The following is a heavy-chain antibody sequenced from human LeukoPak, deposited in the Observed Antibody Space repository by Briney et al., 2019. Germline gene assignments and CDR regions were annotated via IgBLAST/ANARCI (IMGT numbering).Heavy chain of an antibody. CDR2: IDWNSGSI. J-gene: IGHJ6*03. CDR1: GFIFHDYA. D-gene: IGHD3/OR15-3a*01. CDR3: AKVGPDYFYMDV. V-gene: IGHV3-9*03. Sequence: GGSLRLSCAAPGFIFHDYAMHWVRQAPGKGLEWVSGIDWNSGSIGYADSVKGRFTISRDNAKKSLYLQMNSLRAEDMALYYCAKVGPDYFYMDVWGKGTTVTVSS.